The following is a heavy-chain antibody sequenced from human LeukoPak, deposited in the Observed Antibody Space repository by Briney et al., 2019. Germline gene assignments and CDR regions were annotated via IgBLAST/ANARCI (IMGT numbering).Heavy chain of an antibody. CDR2: ISGSGGST. CDR3: AKADSRKMATILTGFDY. D-gene: IGHD5-24*01. Sequence: GGPLRLSCAASGFTFSSYAMSWVRQAPGKGLEWVSAISGSGGSTYYADSVKGRFTISRDNSKNTLYLQMNSLRAEDTAVYYCAKADSRKMATILTGFDYWGQGTLVTVSS. CDR1: GFTFSSYA. J-gene: IGHJ4*02. V-gene: IGHV3-23*01.